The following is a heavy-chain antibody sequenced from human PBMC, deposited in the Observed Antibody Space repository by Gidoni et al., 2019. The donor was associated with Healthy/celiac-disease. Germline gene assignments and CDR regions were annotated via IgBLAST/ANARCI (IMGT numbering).Heavy chain of an antibody. D-gene: IGHD3-22*01. V-gene: IGHV3-23*01. CDR1: GFTFTSYA. CDR3: AGEGYYDSSGYYPFDY. Sequence: EVQLLESGGGLVQPGGSLRLSCAASGFTFTSYAMCWVRQAPGKGLEWVSAISGSGGSTYYADSVKGRFNISRDNSKNTLYLQMNSLRAEDTAVYYCAGEGYYDSSGYYPFDYWGQGTLVTVSS. CDR2: ISGSGGST. J-gene: IGHJ4*02.